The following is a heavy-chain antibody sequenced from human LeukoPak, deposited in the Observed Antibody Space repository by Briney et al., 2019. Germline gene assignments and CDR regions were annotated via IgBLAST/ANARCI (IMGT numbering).Heavy chain of an antibody. CDR1: GGSISSYY. J-gene: IGHJ4*02. Sequence: SETLSLTCTVSGGSISSYYWSWIRQPPGKGLEWIGEIDHSGSTNYNPSLKSRVTISVDTSKNQFSLKLSSVTAADTAVYYCARGWVIFDYWGQGTLVTVSS. CDR2: IDHSGST. CDR3: ARGWVIFDY. V-gene: IGHV4-34*01. D-gene: IGHD2-21*01.